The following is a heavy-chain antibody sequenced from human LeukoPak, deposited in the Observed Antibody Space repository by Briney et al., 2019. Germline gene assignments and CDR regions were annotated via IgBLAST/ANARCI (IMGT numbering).Heavy chain of an antibody. CDR1: GGSFSGYY. V-gene: IGHV4-34*01. D-gene: IGHD6-19*01. CDR3: ASSPKDKKAVAGVFQH. Sequence: MTSETLSLTCAVYGGSFSGYYWSWIRQPPGKGLEWIGEINHSGSTNYNPSLKSRVTISVDTSKNQFSLKLSSATAADTAVYYCASSPKDKKAVAGVFQHWGQGTLVTVSS. CDR2: INHSGST. J-gene: IGHJ1*01.